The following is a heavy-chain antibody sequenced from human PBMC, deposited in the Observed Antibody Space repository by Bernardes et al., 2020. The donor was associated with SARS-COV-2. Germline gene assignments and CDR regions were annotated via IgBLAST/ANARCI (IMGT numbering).Heavy chain of an antibody. CDR2: IYYSGST. Sequence: SETLSLTCTVSGGSISSSSYYWGWIRQPPGKGLEWIGSIYYSGSTYYNPSLKSRVTISVDTSKNQFSLKLSSVTAADTAVYYCARHESYYYDSSGYYAGGPFWAKSYGMDVWGQGTTVTVSS. D-gene: IGHD3-22*01. V-gene: IGHV4-39*01. J-gene: IGHJ6*02. CDR1: GGSISSSSYY. CDR3: ARHESYYYDSSGYYAGGPFWAKSYGMDV.